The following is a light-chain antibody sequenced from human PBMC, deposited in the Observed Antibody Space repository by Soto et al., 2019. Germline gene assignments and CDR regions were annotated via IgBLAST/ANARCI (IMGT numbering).Light chain of an antibody. CDR3: QQYYTTPRT. CDR2: WAP. J-gene: IGKJ1*01. CDR1: QSVFYSSDNKNY. Sequence: DIVMTQSPDSLAVSLGERPTINCKSSQSVFYSSDNKNYLGWYQQKPVQPPKLLIYWAPTRESGVPDRFSGSGSGTDFTLTISSLQAEDVAVYYCQQYYTTPRTFGQGTKVEIK. V-gene: IGKV4-1*01.